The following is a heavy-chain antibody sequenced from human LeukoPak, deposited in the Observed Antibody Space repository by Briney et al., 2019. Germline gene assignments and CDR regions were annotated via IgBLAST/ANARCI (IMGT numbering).Heavy chain of an antibody. CDR3: AKVSDDYYDSRIFDY. V-gene: IGHV3-30*04. Sequence: PEGSLRLSCAASGFTFSNWVRQAPGKGLEWVAIISYDGSNKYYADSVKGRFTISRDNSKTTLYLQMNSLRAEDTAVYYCAKVSDDYYDSRIFDYWGQGTLVTVSS. CDR1: GFTFS. J-gene: IGHJ4*02. D-gene: IGHD3-22*01. CDR2: ISYDGSNK.